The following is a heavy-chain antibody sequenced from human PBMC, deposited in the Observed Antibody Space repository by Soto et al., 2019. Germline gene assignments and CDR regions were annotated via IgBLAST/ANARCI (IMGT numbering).Heavy chain of an antibody. V-gene: IGHV4-30-4*02. D-gene: IGHD1-1*01. CDR1: GGSITSGDYY. CDR2: IYYTGGS. CDR3: VGTGTTDDF. Sequence: SETLSLTCTVSGGSITSGDYYWSCIRQAAGKGLEWIGYIYYTGGSYYNPSLKSRATMSVDVSKNQFSLQLTSATSTDTAVYYCVGTGTTDDFWGQGMLVTVSS. J-gene: IGHJ4*02.